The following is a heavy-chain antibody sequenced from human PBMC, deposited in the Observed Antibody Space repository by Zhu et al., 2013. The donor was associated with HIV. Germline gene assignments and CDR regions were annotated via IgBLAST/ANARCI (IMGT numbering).Heavy chain of an antibody. Sequence: VQLVETGGGLIQPGGSLRLSCAASGFTVSSKYMSWVRQAPGKGLEWVSIVYSGGSTYYADSVKGRFTISRDNSKNTVYLQMNSLRGEDTAVYYCARGEGVSFDYWGQGTLVTVSS. CDR2: VYSGGST. CDR1: GFTVSSKY. V-gene: IGHV3-53*02. D-gene: IGHD3-16*01. CDR3: ARGEGVSFDY. J-gene: IGHJ4*02.